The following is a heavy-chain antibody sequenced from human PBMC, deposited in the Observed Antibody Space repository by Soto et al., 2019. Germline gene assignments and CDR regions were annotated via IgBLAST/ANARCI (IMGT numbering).Heavy chain of an antibody. CDR1: GYTFTSYY. Sequence: ASVKVSCKASGYTFTSYYMYWVRQAPGQGLEWVGRINPKSGDTNYAQRFQGRVSMTRDTSISTSYLELSSLTPDDTALYYCATFKQAPNGMGFWGQGTRDTVSS. J-gene: IGHJ4*02. V-gene: IGHV1-2*06. CDR2: INPKSGDT. CDR3: ATFKQAPNGMGF. D-gene: IGHD2-8*01.